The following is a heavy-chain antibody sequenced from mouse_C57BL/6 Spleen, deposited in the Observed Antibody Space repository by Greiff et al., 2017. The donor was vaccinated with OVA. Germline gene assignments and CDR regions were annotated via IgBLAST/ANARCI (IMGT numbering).Heavy chain of an antibody. J-gene: IGHJ1*03. CDR2: ISDGGSYT. V-gene: IGHV5-4*01. CDR3: ARDPTTVVAEGYFDV. CDR1: GFTFSSYA. D-gene: IGHD1-1*01. Sequence: EVKVVESGGGLVKPGGSLKLSCAASGFTFSSYAMSWVRQTPEKRLEWVATISDGGSYTYYPDNVKGRFTISRDNAKNNLYLQMSHLKSEDTAMYYCARDPTTVVAEGYFDVWGTGTTVTVSS.